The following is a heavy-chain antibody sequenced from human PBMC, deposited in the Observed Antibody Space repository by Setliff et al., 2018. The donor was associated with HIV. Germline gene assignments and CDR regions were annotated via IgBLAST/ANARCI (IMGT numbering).Heavy chain of an antibody. V-gene: IGHV1-18*04. D-gene: IGHD6-25*01. J-gene: IGHJ5*02. CDR2: VSGYNGNI. CDR1: GYAFSNYG. CDR3: ARGFASGWDRVDQFDP. Sequence: ASVKVSCKASGYAFSNYGINWVRQAPGQGLEWMGWVSGYNGNIRYAEKFQDRLTLTTDTSTTTAYMDLTSLRSDDTAVYFCARGFASGWDRVDQFDPWGQGTLVTVS.